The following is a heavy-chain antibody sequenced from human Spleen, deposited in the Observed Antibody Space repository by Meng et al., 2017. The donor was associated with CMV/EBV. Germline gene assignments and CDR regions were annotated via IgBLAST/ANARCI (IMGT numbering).Heavy chain of an antibody. J-gene: IGHJ5*02. D-gene: IGHD1-26*01. Sequence: GPFSRYAISWVRQAPGQGLEWRGGIIPIFGTTNYAKKFQGRVTITTDGSTSTAYMDLSSLRSEDTAVYYCAREEEGWELLPGWLDPWGQGTLVTVSS. CDR1: GPFSRYA. CDR2: IIPIFGTT. V-gene: IGHV1-69*05. CDR3: AREEEGWELLPGWLDP.